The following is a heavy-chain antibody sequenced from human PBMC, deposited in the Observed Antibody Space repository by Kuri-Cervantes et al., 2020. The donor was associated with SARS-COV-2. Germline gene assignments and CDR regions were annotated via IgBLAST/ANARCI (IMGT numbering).Heavy chain of an antibody. CDR3: ARQIRASGSYDY. CDR1: GGSFNGYY. D-gene: IGHD6-6*01. J-gene: IGHJ4*02. CDR2: INHSGST. Sequence: ESLKISCAVYGGSFNGYYWTWVRQPPGKGLEWVGEINHSGSTNYNPSLKSRVTISVDTSKNQFTLKLSSVTAADTAVYYCARQIRASGSYDYWGQGTLVTVSS. V-gene: IGHV4-34*01.